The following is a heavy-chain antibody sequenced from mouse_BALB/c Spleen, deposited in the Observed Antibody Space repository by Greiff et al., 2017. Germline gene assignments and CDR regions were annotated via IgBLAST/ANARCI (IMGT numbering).Heavy chain of an antibody. CDR2: ISSGSSTI. J-gene: IGHJ4*01. CDR3: ARAYYGNYDAMDY. Sequence: EVNLVESGGGLVQPGGSRKLSCAASGFTFSSFGMHWVRQAPEKGLEWVAYISSGSSTIYYADTVKGRFTISRDNPKNTLFLQMTSLRSEDTAMYYCARAYYGNYDAMDYWGQGTSVTVSS. D-gene: IGHD2-10*01. V-gene: IGHV5-17*02. CDR1: GFTFSSFG.